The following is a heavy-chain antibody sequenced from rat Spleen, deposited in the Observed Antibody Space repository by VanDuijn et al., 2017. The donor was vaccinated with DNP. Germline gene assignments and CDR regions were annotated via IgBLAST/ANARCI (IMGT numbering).Heavy chain of an antibody. CDR3: ARDGTY. CDR2: IWTGGNT. D-gene: IGHD5-1*01. CDR1: GFSLTDNS. V-gene: IGHV2S63*01. Sequence: VQLKESGPGLVQPSQTLSLTCTVSGFSLTDNSAHWVRQPPGKGLEWMGVIWTGGNTAYNSALKSRLSISRDTSRSQVFLKMNSLQTEDTAIYFCARDGTYWGQGVMVTVSS. J-gene: IGHJ2*01.